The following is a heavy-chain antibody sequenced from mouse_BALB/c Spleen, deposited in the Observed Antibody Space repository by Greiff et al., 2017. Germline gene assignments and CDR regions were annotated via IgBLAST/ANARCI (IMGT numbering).Heavy chain of an antibody. CDR3: ARWGYGSSYPPYAMDY. V-gene: IGHV1-9*01. CDR1: GYTFSSYW. Sequence: QVQLKESGAELMKPGASVKISCKATGYTFSSYWIEWVKQRPGHGLEWIGEILPGSGSTNYNEKFKGKATFTADTSSNTAYMQLSSLTSEDSAVYYCARWGYGSSYPPYAMDYWGQGTSVTVSS. CDR2: ILPGSGST. D-gene: IGHD1-1*01. J-gene: IGHJ4*01.